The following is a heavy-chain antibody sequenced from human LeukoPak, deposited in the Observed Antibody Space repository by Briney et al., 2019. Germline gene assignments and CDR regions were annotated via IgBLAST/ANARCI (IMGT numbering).Heavy chain of an antibody. Sequence: SETLSLTCTVSGDSISSYYWSWIRQPPGKGLEWIGYIYDSGKTNYNASLISRVTISVDTSKNQFSLKLTSVTPADTAVYYCARGEGTLDYWGQGTLVTVSSGESSQPLSDYWGQGTLVTVSS. CDR2: IYDSGKT. D-gene: IGHD4-11*01. CDR1: GDSISSYY. J-gene: IGHJ4*02. CDR3: ARGEGTLDYWGQGTLVTVSSGESSQPLSDY. V-gene: IGHV4-59*01.